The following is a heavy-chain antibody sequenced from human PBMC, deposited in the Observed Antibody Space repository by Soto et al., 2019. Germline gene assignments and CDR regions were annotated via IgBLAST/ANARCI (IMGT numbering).Heavy chain of an antibody. CDR3: ARHGFYGDYSSNYFDP. CDR1: GYSFSNYW. J-gene: IGHJ5*02. D-gene: IGHD4-17*01. V-gene: IGHV5-51*01. CDR2: IYPSDSQT. Sequence: GESLKISCKGSGYSFSNYWIAWVRQMPGEGLEYMGIIYPSDSQTRYSPSFQGQVTISADKSISTAYLQWTSVKASDTAIYYCARHGFYGDYSSNYFDPWGQGTLVTVSS.